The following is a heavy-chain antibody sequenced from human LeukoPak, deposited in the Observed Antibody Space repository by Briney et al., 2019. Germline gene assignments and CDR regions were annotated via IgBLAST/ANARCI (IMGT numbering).Heavy chain of an antibody. Sequence: SETLSLTCAVSGGSISSGGYSWSWIRQPPGKGLEWIGYIYHSGSTYYNPSLKSRVTISVDRSKNQFSLKLSSVTATDTAVYYCARAVPYSSRVRGASDIWGQGTMVTVSS. D-gene: IGHD6-13*01. V-gene: IGHV4-30-2*01. J-gene: IGHJ3*02. CDR3: ARAVPYSSRVRGASDI. CDR2: IYHSGST. CDR1: GGSISSGGYS.